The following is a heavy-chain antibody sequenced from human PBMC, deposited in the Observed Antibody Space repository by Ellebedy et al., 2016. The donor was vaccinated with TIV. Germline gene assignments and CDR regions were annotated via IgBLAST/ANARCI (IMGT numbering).Heavy chain of an antibody. CDR1: GYTFTSYG. V-gene: IGHV1-18*01. Sequence: ASVKVSCXASGYTFTSYGISWVRQAPGQGLEWMGWISAYNGNTNYAQKLQGRVTMTTDTSTSTAYMELRSLRSDDTAVYYCARGRTYGVGLGYYFDYWGQGTLVTVSS. J-gene: IGHJ4*02. CDR3: ARGRTYGVGLGYYFDY. D-gene: IGHD4-17*01. CDR2: ISAYNGNT.